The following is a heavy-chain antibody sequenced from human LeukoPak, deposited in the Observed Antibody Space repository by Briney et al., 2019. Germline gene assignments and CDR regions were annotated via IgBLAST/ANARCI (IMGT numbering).Heavy chain of an antibody. CDR2: ISSNGGST. V-gene: IGHV3-64D*09. CDR3: VRGYSSGWYDFDY. Sequence: GGSLRLSCSASGXTFSSYAMHWVRQAPGKGLEYVSAISSNGGSTYYADSVKGRFTISRDISKNTLYLQMSSLRAEDTAVYYCVRGYSSGWYDFDYWGQGTLVTVSS. CDR1: GXTFSSYA. J-gene: IGHJ4*02. D-gene: IGHD6-19*01.